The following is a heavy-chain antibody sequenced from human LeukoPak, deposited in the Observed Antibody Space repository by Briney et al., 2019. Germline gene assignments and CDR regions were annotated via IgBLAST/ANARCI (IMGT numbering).Heavy chain of an antibody. J-gene: IGHJ4*02. V-gene: IGHV4-39*07. CDR2: ISYSGST. CDR1: GGSISSSSYY. Sequence: SETLSLTCTVSGGSISSSSYYWGWIRQPPGKGLEWIGSISYSGSTYYNPSLKSRVTISVDTSKNQFSLKLSSVAAADTAVYYCARSEDYFDYWGQGTLVTVSS. CDR3: ARSEDYFDY.